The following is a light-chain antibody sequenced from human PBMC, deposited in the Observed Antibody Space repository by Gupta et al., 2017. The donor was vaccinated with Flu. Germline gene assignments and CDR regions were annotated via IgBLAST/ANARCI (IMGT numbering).Light chain of an antibody. Sequence: SYGLTQPPSVSVSPGQTARITCSGDALAKQYGHWYQQKPGQAPILLMCQDAERPSGIPERFAGYSAGATITLNISGVQAEDEADYYGQSADSSSPYVIFGGGTKLTVL. V-gene: IGLV3-25*02. CDR2: QDA. CDR1: ALAKQY. CDR3: QSADSSSPYVI. J-gene: IGLJ2*01.